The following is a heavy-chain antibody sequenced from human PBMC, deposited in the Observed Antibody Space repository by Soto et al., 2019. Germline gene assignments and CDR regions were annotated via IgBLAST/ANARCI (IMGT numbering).Heavy chain of an antibody. J-gene: IGHJ4*02. CDR1: GFTFSSYA. CDR2: ISGSGGST. D-gene: IGHD2-8*01. V-gene: IGHV3-23*01. Sequence: GGSLRLSCAASGFTFSSYAMSWVRQAPGKGLEWVSAISGSGGSTYYADSVKGRFTISRDNSKNTLYLQMNSLRAEDTAVYYCAKVDIVLMVYAIPPYYFDYWGQGTLVTVSS. CDR3: AKVDIVLMVYAIPPYYFDY.